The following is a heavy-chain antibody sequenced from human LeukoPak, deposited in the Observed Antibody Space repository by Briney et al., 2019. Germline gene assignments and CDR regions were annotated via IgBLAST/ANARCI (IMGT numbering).Heavy chain of an antibody. J-gene: IGHJ4*02. V-gene: IGHV3-23*01. CDR3: SRKYDSSGYFDY. CDR2: ISGSGGST. D-gene: IGHD3-22*01. Sequence: GGSLRLSCAASGFTFSSYAMSWVRQAPGKGLEWVSAISGSGGSTYYADSVKGRFTISRDNSKSTLYLQMNTLRAEDTAVYYCSRKYDSSGYFDYWGRGTLVTVSS. CDR1: GFTFSSYA.